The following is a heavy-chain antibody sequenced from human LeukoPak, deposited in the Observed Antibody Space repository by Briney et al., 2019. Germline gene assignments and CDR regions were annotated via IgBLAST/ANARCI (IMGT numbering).Heavy chain of an antibody. CDR3: ARVVRRDYYYGMDV. V-gene: IGHV1-3*01. Sequence: ASVTVSCKASGYTFTSYAMHWVRQAPGQGLEWMGWINVGNGHTKYSQKFQGRVTITRDTSASTAYMELSSLRSEDTAVYYCARVVRRDYYYGMDVWGQGTTVTVSS. D-gene: IGHD3-10*01. CDR2: INVGNGHT. CDR1: GYTFTSYA. J-gene: IGHJ6*02.